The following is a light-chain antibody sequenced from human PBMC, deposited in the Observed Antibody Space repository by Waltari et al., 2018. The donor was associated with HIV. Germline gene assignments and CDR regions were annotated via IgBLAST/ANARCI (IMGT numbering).Light chain of an antibody. Sequence: EIVMTQSPATLSVSPGERATLSSRASQSLKNNLAWYQQKPGQAPRILFYGASTRVPGIPARFSGSGSETEFTLTISSLQSEDFAVYYCQQYNNWPGTFGQGTKVEIE. J-gene: IGKJ1*01. CDR3: QQYNNWPGT. V-gene: IGKV3-15*01. CDR1: QSLKNN. CDR2: GAS.